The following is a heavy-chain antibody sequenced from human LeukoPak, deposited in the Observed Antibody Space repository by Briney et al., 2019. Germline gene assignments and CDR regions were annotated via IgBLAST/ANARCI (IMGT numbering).Heavy chain of an antibody. J-gene: IGHJ3*02. Sequence: ASVKVSCKASGYTFTGYYMHWVRQAPGQGLEWMGWINPNSGGTNYAQKFQGRVTMTRDTSISTAYMELRSLRSDDTAVYYCARRAIAVAGLDAFDIWGQGTMVTVSS. CDR3: ARRAIAVAGLDAFDI. CDR2: INPNSGGT. D-gene: IGHD6-19*01. CDR1: GYTFTGYY. V-gene: IGHV1-2*02.